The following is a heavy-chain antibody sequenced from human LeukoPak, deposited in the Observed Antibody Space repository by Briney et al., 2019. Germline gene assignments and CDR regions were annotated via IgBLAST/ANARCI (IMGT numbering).Heavy chain of an antibody. CDR3: AKGGHYSFLDY. D-gene: IGHD4-11*01. V-gene: IGHV3-23*01. Sequence: GGSLRLSCTASGLIFRNYAMTWDRQAPRKGLEWVSTISGDGTETFYADSVKGRFTISRDNSKNTHYLQMSSLRAEDTGIYYCAKGGHYSFLDYWGQGTLVTVSS. J-gene: IGHJ4*02. CDR1: GLIFRNYA. CDR2: ISGDGTET.